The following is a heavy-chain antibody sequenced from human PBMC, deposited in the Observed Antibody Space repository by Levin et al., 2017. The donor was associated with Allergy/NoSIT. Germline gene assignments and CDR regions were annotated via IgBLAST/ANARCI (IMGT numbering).Heavy chain of an antibody. V-gene: IGHV4-61*02. J-gene: IGHJ5*02. CDR1: GGSISSGSYY. CDR2: IYTSGST. Sequence: LRLSCTVSGGSISSGSYYWSWIRQPAGKGLEWIGRIYTSGSTNYNPSLKSRVTISVDTSKNQFSLKLSSVTAADTAVYYCARDPSGSYYKGWFDPWGQGTLVTVSS. CDR3: ARDPSGSYYKGWFDP. D-gene: IGHD3-10*01.